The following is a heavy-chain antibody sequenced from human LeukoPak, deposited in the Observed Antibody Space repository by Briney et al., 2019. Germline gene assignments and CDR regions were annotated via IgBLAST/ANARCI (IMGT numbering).Heavy chain of an antibody. CDR1: GGSFSDYY. CDR3: ASNGDDFWSGYSDY. CDR2: INHSGST. D-gene: IGHD3-3*01. Sequence: SETLSLTCAVYGGSFSDYYWSWIRQPPGKGLEWIGEINHSGSTNYNPSLKSRVTISVDTSKNQFSLKLSSVTAADTAVYYCASNGDDFWSGYSDYWGQGTLVTVSS. J-gene: IGHJ4*02. V-gene: IGHV4-34*01.